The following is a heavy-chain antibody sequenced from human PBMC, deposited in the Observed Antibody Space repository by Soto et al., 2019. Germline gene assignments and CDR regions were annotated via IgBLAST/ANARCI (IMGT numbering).Heavy chain of an antibody. CDR3: AKVMAGVLLWFGELFGAFDI. Sequence: GGSLRLSCAASGFTFSSYAMSWVRQAPGKGLEWVSAISGSGGSTYYADSVKGRFTISRDNSKNTLYLQMNSLRAEDTAVYYCAKVMAGVLLWFGELFGAFDIWGQGTMVTVSS. CDR2: ISGSGGST. D-gene: IGHD3-10*01. CDR1: GFTFSSYA. V-gene: IGHV3-23*01. J-gene: IGHJ3*02.